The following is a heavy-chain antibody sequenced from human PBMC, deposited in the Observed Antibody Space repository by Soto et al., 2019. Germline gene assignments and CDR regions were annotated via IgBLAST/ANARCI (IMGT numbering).Heavy chain of an antibody. CDR2: ISSDGSNN. V-gene: IGHV3-30*18. CDR3: AKDGYTYGSADV. D-gene: IGHD5-18*01. J-gene: IGHJ6*02. CDR1: GFTFSNYA. Sequence: QVQLVESGGGVVQPGRSLRLSCAASGFTFSNYAMHWVRQAPGKGLEWVSLISSDGSNNYYADSVKGRFTISSDNSKNTMYLQMNSMRAEDTAVYYCAKDGYTYGSADVWGQGTAVTVSS.